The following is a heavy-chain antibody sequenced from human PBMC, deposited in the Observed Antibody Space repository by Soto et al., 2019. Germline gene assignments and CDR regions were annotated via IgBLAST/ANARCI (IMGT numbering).Heavy chain of an antibody. V-gene: IGHV3-30-3*01. CDR3: ARDRRFGNGYSLGFDY. Sequence: GGSLRLFCVGTGFSFSSYFMHWVRQAPGKGLEWVAVVSFDGNKKYYANSVKDRFTVSRDNSKNTMYVQMNSLEPEDTAVYYCARDRRFGNGYSLGFDYWGQGALVTVSS. CDR2: VSFDGNKK. D-gene: IGHD5-18*01. J-gene: IGHJ4*02. CDR1: GFSFSSYF.